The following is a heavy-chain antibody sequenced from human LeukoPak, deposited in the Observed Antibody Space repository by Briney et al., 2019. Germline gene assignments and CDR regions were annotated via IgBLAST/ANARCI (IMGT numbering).Heavy chain of an antibody. CDR3: AIIAVAGTLLDY. Sequence: SETLPLTCTVSGGSISSYYWSWIRQPPGKGLEWIGYIYYSGSTNYNPSLKSRVTISVDTSKNQFSLKLSSVTAADTAVYYCAIIAVAGTLLDYWGQGSLVTVSS. D-gene: IGHD6-19*01. CDR2: IYYSGST. J-gene: IGHJ4*02. V-gene: IGHV4-59*01. CDR1: GGSISSYY.